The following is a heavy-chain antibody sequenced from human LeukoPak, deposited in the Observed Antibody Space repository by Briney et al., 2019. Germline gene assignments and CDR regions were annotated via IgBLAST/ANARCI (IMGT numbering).Heavy chain of an antibody. CDR2: ISNDGSNK. D-gene: IGHD3-3*01. V-gene: IGHV3-30*04. CDR3: ATGPTIFGVVTYMDV. J-gene: IGHJ6*03. CDR1: TFTFSSYA. Sequence: GRSLRLSCAASTFTFSSYAMHWVRQGPGKGLEWVTVISNDGSNKYYADSVKGRFTISRDNSKNTLDLQMNSLRSEDTAVYYCATGPTIFGVVTYMDVWGKGTTVTVSS.